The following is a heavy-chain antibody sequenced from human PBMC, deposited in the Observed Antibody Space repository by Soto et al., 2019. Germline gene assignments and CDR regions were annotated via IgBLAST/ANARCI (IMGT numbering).Heavy chain of an antibody. CDR2: VYPGDSDT. V-gene: IGHV5-51*01. D-gene: IGHD2-2*02. CDR1: GYSFTTYW. Sequence: GESLKISCKGSGYSFTTYWIGWVRQMPGKGLEWMGIVYPGDSDTRCSPSFQGQVTISADKSINTAYLQWSGLKASDTATYYCATGGYCTGTRCYNFFDYWGQGTLVTVPQ. J-gene: IGHJ4*02. CDR3: ATGGYCTGTRCYNFFDY.